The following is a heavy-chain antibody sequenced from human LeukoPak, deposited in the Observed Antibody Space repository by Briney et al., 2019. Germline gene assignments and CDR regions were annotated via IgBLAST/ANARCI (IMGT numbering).Heavy chain of an antibody. D-gene: IGHD6-6*01. V-gene: IGHV3-30*02. CDR2: IRHDEANS. J-gene: IGHJ4*02. CDR1: GLTFSSYG. CDR3: AKEYTPSSPLGELDS. Sequence: PGGSLTLSCAASGLTFSSYGMHWVRQAPGKGLEWVAVIRHDEANSFYADSVQGRFTISRDTSKKLLYLQMNSLRVEDTAVYYCAKEYTPSSPLGELDSWGQGTLVTVSS.